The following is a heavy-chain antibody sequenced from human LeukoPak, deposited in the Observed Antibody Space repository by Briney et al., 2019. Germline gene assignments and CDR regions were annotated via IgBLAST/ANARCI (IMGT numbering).Heavy chain of an antibody. CDR3: AKDGYCSSTSCYPNHFDS. J-gene: IGHJ4*02. Sequence: GRSLRLSCAAPGFTFSPYAMHWVRQAPGKGLEWVAPISNDGSKKYYADSVKGRFTISRDNSKNTLDLQMNSLRAEDTAVYYCAKDGYCSSTSCYPNHFDSWGQGTLVTVSS. CDR2: ISNDGSKK. D-gene: IGHD2-2*03. CDR1: GFTFSPYA. V-gene: IGHV3-30*18.